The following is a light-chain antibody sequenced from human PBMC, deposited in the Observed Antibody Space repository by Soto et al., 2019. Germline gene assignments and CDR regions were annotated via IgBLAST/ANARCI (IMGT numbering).Light chain of an antibody. V-gene: IGKV1-9*01. CDR1: PAISSY. J-gene: IGKJ4*01. CDR3: QQFNDYPLT. CDR2: AAS. Sequence: IQLTQSPSFLSASVGDRVTITCRASPAISSYLAWYQQRPGEAPKLLIFAASTLQSGVPSRFSGSGSGTEVTLTISSLQPEDFATYYCQQFNDYPLTFGGGTKVEIK.